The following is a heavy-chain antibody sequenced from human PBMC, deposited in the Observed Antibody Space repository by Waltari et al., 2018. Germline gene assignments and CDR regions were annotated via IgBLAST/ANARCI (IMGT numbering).Heavy chain of an antibody. CDR2: IYSGGST. CDR1: GFTFSSYA. V-gene: IGHV3-23*03. D-gene: IGHD6-13*01. CDR3: AKDQGSPWYYYYMDV. Sequence: EVQLLESGGGLVQPGGSLRLSCAASGFTFSSYAMSWVRQAPGKGLEWVSVIYSGGSTDYADSGKGRFTISRDNSKNTLYLQMNSLRAEDTAVYYCAKDQGSPWYYYYMDVWGKGTTVTVSS. J-gene: IGHJ6*03.